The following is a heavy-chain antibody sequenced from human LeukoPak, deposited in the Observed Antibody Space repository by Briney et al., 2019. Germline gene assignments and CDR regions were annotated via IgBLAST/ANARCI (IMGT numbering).Heavy chain of an antibody. Sequence: SETLSLTCAVYGGSFSGYYWRWIRQPPGKGLEGIGEINHSGSTNYNPSLKSRVTISVDTSKNQFSLKQSSVTAADTAVYYCARGGPRPVEGRSYTTPFDYWGQGTLVTVSS. V-gene: IGHV4-34*01. CDR1: GGSFSGYY. J-gene: IGHJ4*02. D-gene: IGHD1-26*01. CDR3: ARGGPRPVEGRSYTTPFDY. CDR2: INHSGST.